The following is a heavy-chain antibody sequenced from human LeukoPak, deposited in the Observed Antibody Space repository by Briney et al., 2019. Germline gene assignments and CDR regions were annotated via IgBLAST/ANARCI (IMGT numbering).Heavy chain of an antibody. CDR3: ARGRGIMVRTYMDV. V-gene: IGHV4-61*02. D-gene: IGHD3-10*01. Sequence: SETLSLTCTVSGGSISSGSYYWSWIRQPAGKGLEWIGRIYTSGSTNYNPSLKSRVTISVDTSKNQFSLKLSSVTAADTAVYYCARGRGIMVRTYMDVWGKGTTVTVSS. CDR2: IYTSGST. J-gene: IGHJ6*03. CDR1: GGSISSGSYY.